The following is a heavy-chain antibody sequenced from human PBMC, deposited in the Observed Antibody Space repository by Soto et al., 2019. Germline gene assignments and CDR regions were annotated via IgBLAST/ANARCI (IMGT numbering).Heavy chain of an antibody. D-gene: IGHD2-2*01. CDR3: ARGPPSIDIVVVPTSFDY. Sequence: QVQLVQSGAEVKKPGASVKVSCKASGYTFTSYDINWVRQATGQGLEWMGWMNPNSGNTGYAQKFQGRLTMTRNTSISTAYMELSSLRSEDTAVCHCARGPPSIDIVVVPTSFDYWGQGTLVTVSS. V-gene: IGHV1-8*01. J-gene: IGHJ4*02. CDR1: GYTFTSYD. CDR2: MNPNSGNT.